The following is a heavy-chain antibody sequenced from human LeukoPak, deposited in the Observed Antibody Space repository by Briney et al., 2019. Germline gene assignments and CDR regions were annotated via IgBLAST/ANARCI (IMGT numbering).Heavy chain of an antibody. J-gene: IGHJ4*02. V-gene: IGHV4-34*01. CDR2: INHSGST. CDR3: ARAIPGYSSRPFDY. D-gene: IGHD6-13*01. CDR1: GGSFSGYY. Sequence: SETLSLTCAVYGGSFSGYYWSWIRQPPGKGLEWIGEINHSGSTNYNPSLKSRVTISVDTSKNQFSLKLSSVTAADTAVYYCARAIPGYSSRPFDYWGQGTLVTVSS.